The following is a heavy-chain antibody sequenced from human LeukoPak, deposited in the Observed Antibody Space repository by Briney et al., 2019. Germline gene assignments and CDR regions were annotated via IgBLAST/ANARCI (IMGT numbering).Heavy chain of an antibody. J-gene: IGHJ4*02. D-gene: IGHD3-10*01. CDR1: GGSISSYY. V-gene: IGHV4-59*01. CDR2: IYYSGST. Sequence: SETLSLTCTVSGGSISSYYWSWIRQPPGKGLEWIGYIYYSGSTNYNPSLKSRVTISVDTSKNQFSLKVNSVTAADTAVYYCARGGPRVGELIGHWGQGTLVTVSS. CDR3: ARGGPRVGELIGH.